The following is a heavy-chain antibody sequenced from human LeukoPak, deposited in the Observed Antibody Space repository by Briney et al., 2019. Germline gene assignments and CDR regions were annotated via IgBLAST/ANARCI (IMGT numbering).Heavy chain of an antibody. CDR3: ARGAYSGYDYRFDP. CDR2: ISGSGGST. CDR1: GFTFSSYG. D-gene: IGHD5-12*01. Sequence: GGSLRLSCAASGFTFSSYGMSWVRQAPGKGLEWVSAISGSGGSTYYADSVKGRFTISRDNSKNTLYLQMNSLRADDTAVYYCARGAYSGYDYRFDPWGQGTLATVSS. V-gene: IGHV3-23*01. J-gene: IGHJ5*02.